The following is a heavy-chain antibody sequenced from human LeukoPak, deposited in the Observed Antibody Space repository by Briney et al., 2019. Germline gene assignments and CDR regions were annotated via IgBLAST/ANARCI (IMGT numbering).Heavy chain of an antibody. CDR1: GYTFTSYG. CDR2: ISAYNGNT. Sequence: GASVKVSCKASGYTFTSYGISWVRQAPGQGLEWMGWISAYNGNTNYAQKLQGRVTMTTDTSTSTAYMELRSLRSDDTAVYYCARDTTYSSSWSMFDPWGQGTLVTVSS. J-gene: IGHJ5*02. V-gene: IGHV1-18*01. CDR3: ARDTTYSSSWSMFDP. D-gene: IGHD6-13*01.